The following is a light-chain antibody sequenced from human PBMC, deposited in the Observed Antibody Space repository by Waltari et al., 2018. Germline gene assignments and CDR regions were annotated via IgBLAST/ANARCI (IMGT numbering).Light chain of an antibody. CDR3: QSYDSSLSVV. CDR1: SSNIGAGYV. CDR2: GNS. V-gene: IGLV1-40*01. J-gene: IGLJ2*01. Sequence: QSVLTQPPSVSGAPGQRVTISCTGSSSNIGAGYVVHWYQQLPGTAPKLLSYGNSNRPSGVPDRFSGSKSGTSASLAITGLQAEDEADYYCQSYDSSLSVVFGGRTKLTVL.